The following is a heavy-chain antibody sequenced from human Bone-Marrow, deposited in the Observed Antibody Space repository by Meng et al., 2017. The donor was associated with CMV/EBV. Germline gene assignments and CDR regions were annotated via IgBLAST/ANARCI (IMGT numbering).Heavy chain of an antibody. CDR2: IRYDGSNK. D-gene: IGHD3-22*01. J-gene: IGHJ3*02. Sequence: GGSLRLSCAASGFTFSSYGMHWVRQAPGKGLEWVAFIRYDGSNKYYADSVKGRFTISRDNSKNTLYLQMNSLRAEDTAVYYCARDWYYYDSSGYFDAFDIWGQGTMVTVSS. CDR3: ARDWYYYDSSGYFDAFDI. V-gene: IGHV3-30*02. CDR1: GFTFSSYG.